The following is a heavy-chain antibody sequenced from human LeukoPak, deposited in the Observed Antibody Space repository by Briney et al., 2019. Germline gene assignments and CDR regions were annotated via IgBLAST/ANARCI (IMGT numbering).Heavy chain of an antibody. Sequence: SVKVSCKASGGTFSSYAISWVRQAPGQGLEWMGGIIPIFGTANYAQKFQGRVTITADESTSTAYMELSSLRSEDTAVYYCALYGDYDDAFDIWGQGTMVTVSS. J-gene: IGHJ3*02. V-gene: IGHV1-69*13. CDR3: ALYGDYDDAFDI. CDR2: IIPIFGTA. D-gene: IGHD4-17*01. CDR1: GGTFSSYA.